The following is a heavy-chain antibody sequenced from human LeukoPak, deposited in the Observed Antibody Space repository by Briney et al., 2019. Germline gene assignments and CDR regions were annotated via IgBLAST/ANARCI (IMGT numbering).Heavy chain of an antibody. D-gene: IGHD6-13*01. Sequence: GSLRLSCAVSGFTFTSYWMNWVRQAPGKGLEWVASIRQDGGERSYVDSVKGRFTISRDNTKNSMYLQMSSLRAEDTAVYYCARDGTAAGLYFDLWGQGTLVTVPS. CDR2: IRQDGGER. CDR3: ARDGTAAGLYFDL. J-gene: IGHJ4*01. CDR1: GFTFTSYW. V-gene: IGHV3-7*01.